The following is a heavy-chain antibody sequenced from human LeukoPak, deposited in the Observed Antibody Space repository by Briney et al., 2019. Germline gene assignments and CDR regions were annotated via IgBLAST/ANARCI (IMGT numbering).Heavy chain of an antibody. Sequence: GGSLRLSCAASGFTFSSYAMHWVRQAAGKGLEWVGRIRSKRNNYATAYSASVKGRFTISRDDSKNTVYLHMDSLKTEDTALYYCSRLEDSSPIEVALDIWGQGTVVTVSS. CDR3: SRLEDSSPIEVALDI. V-gene: IGHV3-73*01. CDR2: IRSKRNNYAT. D-gene: IGHD6-13*01. CDR1: GFTFSSYA. J-gene: IGHJ3*02.